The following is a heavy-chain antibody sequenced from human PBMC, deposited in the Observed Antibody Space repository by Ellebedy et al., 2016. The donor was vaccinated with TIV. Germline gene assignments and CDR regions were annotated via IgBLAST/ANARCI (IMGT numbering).Heavy chain of an antibody. CDR1: RDTFSNHA. CDR3: ARWDGYDEKFQGPFDR. V-gene: IGHV1-69*04. Sequence: AASVKVSCKAPRDTFSNHAFNWVRQAPGQELEWMGRMDPRLGTVKYAQKFQGRVTITADKSTSTAYIELRSLRSDDTAVYYCARWDGYDEKFQGPFDRWGQGTLVTVSS. D-gene: IGHD5-24*01. J-gene: IGHJ4*02. CDR2: MDPRLGTV.